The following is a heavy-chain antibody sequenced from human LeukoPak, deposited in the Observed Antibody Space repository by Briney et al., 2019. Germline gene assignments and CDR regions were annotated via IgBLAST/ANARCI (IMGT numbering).Heavy chain of an antibody. CDR1: GFTFSSYR. V-gene: IGHV3-7*01. CDR3: ARNGGLNWFDP. CDR2: IKQDGSEK. D-gene: IGHD2-8*01. J-gene: IGHJ5*02. Sequence: GGSLRLSCAASGFTFSSYRMSWVRQAPGKGLEWVANIKQDGSEKYYVDSVKGRFTISRDNAKNSLYLQMNSLRAEDTAVYYCARNGGLNWFDPWGQGTLVTVSS.